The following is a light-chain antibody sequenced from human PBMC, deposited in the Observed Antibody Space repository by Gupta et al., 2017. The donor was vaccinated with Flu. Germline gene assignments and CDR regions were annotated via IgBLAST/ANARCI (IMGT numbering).Light chain of an antibody. Sequence: EIVMTQSPATLSVSPGERATLSCRASQSVSSNLAWYKQKPGQAPRLLIYGAATRATGIPARCSGSGCGTEFTLTISSRQSEDFAVYYCQQYNNWPPLTFGGGTKVEIK. J-gene: IGKJ4*01. CDR2: GAA. V-gene: IGKV3-15*01. CDR1: QSVSSN. CDR3: QQYNNWPPLT.